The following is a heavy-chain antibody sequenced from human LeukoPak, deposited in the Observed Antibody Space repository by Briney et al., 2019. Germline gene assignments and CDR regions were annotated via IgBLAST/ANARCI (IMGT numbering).Heavy chain of an antibody. CDR1: GYTFTSYY. V-gene: IGHV1-46*01. D-gene: IGHD5-24*01. Sequence: ASVKVSCKASGYTFTSYYMHWVRQAPGQGLEWMGIINPSGGSTSYAQKFQGRVTMTRDTSTSTVYMELSSLRSEDTAVYYCARAPISEMATNDFDYWGQGTLVTASS. J-gene: IGHJ4*02. CDR2: INPSGGST. CDR3: ARAPISEMATNDFDY.